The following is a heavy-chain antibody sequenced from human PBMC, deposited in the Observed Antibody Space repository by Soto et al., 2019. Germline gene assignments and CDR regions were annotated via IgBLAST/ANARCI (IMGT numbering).Heavy chain of an antibody. CDR1: GYSISSGYY. CDR3: ARADPDASVGF. J-gene: IGHJ4*02. V-gene: IGHV4-38-2*01. D-gene: IGHD3-16*01. Sequence: PSETLSLTCAVSGYSISSGYYWGWIRQPPGKGLEWIGSIYHSGSTYYNPSLKSRVTISVDTSKNQFSLRLTSVIAADTAVYFCARADPDASVGFWGQGTLVTVSS. CDR2: IYHSGST.